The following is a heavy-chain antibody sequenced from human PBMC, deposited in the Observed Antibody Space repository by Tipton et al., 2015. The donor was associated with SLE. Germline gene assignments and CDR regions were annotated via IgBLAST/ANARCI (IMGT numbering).Heavy chain of an antibody. CDR1: GGSIRSGSYY. CDR2: LFTSGST. CDR3: ARHARSSSWYPPFDP. D-gene: IGHD6-13*01. Sequence: TLSLTCTVSGGSIRSGSYYWSVIRQTAGKGLDWIGRLFTSGSTTYNPSIKSRVNISVDTSKNQFSLKLSSVTAADTAVYYCARHARSSSWYPPFDPWGQGTLVTVAS. J-gene: IGHJ5*02. V-gene: IGHV4-61*02.